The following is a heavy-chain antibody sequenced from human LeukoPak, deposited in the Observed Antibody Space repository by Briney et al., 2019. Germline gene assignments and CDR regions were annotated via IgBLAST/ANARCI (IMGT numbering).Heavy chain of an antibody. CDR1: GFSFSSHD. J-gene: IGHJ5*01. Sequence: GGSLRLSCAASGFSFSSHDMNWVRQAPAKGLEWLSYISSGSTTMDYADSVKGRFTISRDNAKNSLFLQMNSLRAEDTGIYFCARDRGNSAYGAWFDSWGQGALVTVSS. CDR3: ARDRGNSAYGAWFDS. CDR2: ISSGSTTM. D-gene: IGHD5-12*01. V-gene: IGHV3-48*03.